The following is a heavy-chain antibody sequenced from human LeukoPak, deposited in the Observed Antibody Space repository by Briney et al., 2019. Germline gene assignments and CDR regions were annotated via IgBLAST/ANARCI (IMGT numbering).Heavy chain of an antibody. CDR2: IIPILGIA. D-gene: IGHD5-18*01. CDR3: ARDWGVGGYSYGNAFDI. V-gene: IGHV1-69*10. J-gene: IGHJ3*02. CDR1: GGTFSSYT. Sequence: EASVKVSCKASGGTFSSYTISWLRQVPGQGLEWMGRIIPILGIANYARKFQGRLTITADKSTSTAYMERSSLRSEDTAVYYCARDWGVGGYSYGNAFDIWGQGTMVTVSS.